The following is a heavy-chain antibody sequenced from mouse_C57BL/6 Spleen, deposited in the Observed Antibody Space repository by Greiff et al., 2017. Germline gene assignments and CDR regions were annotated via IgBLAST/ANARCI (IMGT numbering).Heavy chain of an antibody. CDR2: IRRKSSNYAT. J-gene: IGHJ3*01. D-gene: IGHD1-1*01. V-gene: IGHV10-3*01. Sequence: EVQLVESGGGLVQPKGSLKLSCAASGFTFTTYAMHWVRQAPGRGLEWVARIRRKSSNYATYYADSVKDRFTISRDDSQSMLYLRMNNLKTEDTAMYYCVRGGSGSSPLAYWGQGTLVTVSA. CDR1: GFTFTTYA. CDR3: VRGGSGSSPLAY.